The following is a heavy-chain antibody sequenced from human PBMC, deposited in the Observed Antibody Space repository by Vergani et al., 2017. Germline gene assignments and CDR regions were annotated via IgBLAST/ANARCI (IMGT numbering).Heavy chain of an antibody. J-gene: IGHJ4*02. D-gene: IGHD2-2*01. Sequence: QVQLVESGGGVVQPGRSLRLSCAASGFTFSSYAMHWVRQAPGKGLEWVAVISYDGSNKYYADSVKGRFTISRDNSKNTLYLQMNSLRAEDTAVYYCARDSGYCSSTSCPRRLDYWGQGTLGTVSS. CDR1: GFTFSSYA. CDR3: ARDSGYCSSTSCPRRLDY. V-gene: IGHV3-30-3*01. CDR2: ISYDGSNK.